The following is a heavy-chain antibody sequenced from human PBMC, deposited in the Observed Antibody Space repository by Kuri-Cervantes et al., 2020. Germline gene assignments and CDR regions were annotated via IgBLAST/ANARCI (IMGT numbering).Heavy chain of an antibody. CDR2: IRYDGSNK. J-gene: IGHJ4*02. CDR3: AKDLGSSGYYPDY. V-gene: IGHV3-30*02. D-gene: IGHD3-22*01. CDR1: GFTFSSYG. Sequence: GGSLRLSCAASGFTFSSYGMHWVRQAPGKGLEWVAFIRYDGSNKYYADSVKGRFTISRDNSKNTLYLQMNSLRAEDTAVYYCAKDLGSSGYYPDYWGQGTLVTVSS.